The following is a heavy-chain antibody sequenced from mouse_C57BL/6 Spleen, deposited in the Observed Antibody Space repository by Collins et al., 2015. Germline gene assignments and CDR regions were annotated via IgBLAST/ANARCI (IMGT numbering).Heavy chain of an antibody. Sequence: EVKLLQSGGGLVEPGGSLKVFCAASGIDFSRYWMSWARRAPGKGLEWIGEINPDSRTINYAPSLKDKFIISRDNAKNTLYLQMNKVRSEDTALYYCARLGYYGWFAYWGQGTPVTVSA. CDR1: GIDFSRYW. J-gene: IGHJ3*01. CDR3: ARLGYYGWFAY. D-gene: IGHD2-3*01. CDR2: INPDSRTI. V-gene: IGHV4-1*01.